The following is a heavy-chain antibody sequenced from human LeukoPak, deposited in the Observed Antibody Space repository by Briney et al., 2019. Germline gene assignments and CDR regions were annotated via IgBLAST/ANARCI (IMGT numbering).Heavy chain of an antibody. Sequence: SETLSLTCTVSGGSISSSTYYWGWIRQPPGKGLEWIGTIYYSGSTYYNPSLKSRVTISVDTSKNQFSLKLSSVTAADTAVYYCARGADHCSGGSCHNPIDYWGQGTLVTVSS. D-gene: IGHD2-15*01. CDR2: IYYSGST. CDR1: GGSISSSTYY. J-gene: IGHJ4*02. V-gene: IGHV4-39*07. CDR3: ARGADHCSGGSCHNPIDY.